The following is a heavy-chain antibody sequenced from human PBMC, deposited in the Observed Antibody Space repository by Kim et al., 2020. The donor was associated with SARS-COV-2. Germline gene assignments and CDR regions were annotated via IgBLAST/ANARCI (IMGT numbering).Heavy chain of an antibody. D-gene: IGHD3-9*01. V-gene: IGHV3-23*01. J-gene: IGHJ4*02. CDR1: GFTFSSYA. CDR3: ARETYYDILTGYYNYVY. Sequence: GGSLRLSCAASGFTFSSYAMSWVRQAPGKGLEWVSAISGSGGSTYYADSVKGRFTISRDNSKNTLYLQMNSLRAEDTAVYYCARETYYDILTGYYNYVYWGQGTLVTVSS. CDR2: ISGSGGST.